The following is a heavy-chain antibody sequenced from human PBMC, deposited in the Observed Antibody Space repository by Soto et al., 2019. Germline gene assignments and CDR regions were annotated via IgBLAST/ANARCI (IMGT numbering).Heavy chain of an antibody. V-gene: IGHV1-46*01. CDR3: ALKVVTYYDN. CDR1: GYSFTSTY. Sequence: QVQLVQSGAEVKKPGASVRISCRASGYSFTSTYVHWVRQAPGQGPEWMGIINPPGGTTSYAQKFQGRLTITSDTSTDTVFIDLNDLTSDDTAVYFCALKVVTYYDNWGQGTLLTVSS. CDR2: INPPGGTT. J-gene: IGHJ4*02. D-gene: IGHD2-21*02.